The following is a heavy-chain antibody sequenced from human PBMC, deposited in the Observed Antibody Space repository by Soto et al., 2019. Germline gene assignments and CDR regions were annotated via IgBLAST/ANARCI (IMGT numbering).Heavy chain of an antibody. CDR3: ASRNIVATNNDAFDI. CDR2: IDPSDSYT. Sequence: RGESLKISCKGSGYSFTSYWISWVRQMPGKGLEWMGRIDPSDSYTNYSPSFQGHVTISADKSISTAYLQWSSLKASDTAMYYCASRNIVATNNDAFDIWGQGTMVTVSS. J-gene: IGHJ3*02. CDR1: GYSFTSYW. V-gene: IGHV5-10-1*01. D-gene: IGHD5-12*01.